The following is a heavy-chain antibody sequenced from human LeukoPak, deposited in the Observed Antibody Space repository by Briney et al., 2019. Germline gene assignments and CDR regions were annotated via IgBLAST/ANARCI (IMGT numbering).Heavy chain of an antibody. Sequence: GGSLRLSCAASGFTFSSYSMNWVRQAPGKGLEWVSSISSSSSYIYYADSVKGRFTISRDNAKNSLYLQMNSLRAEDTAVYYCARDRGSGWLFDYWGQGTLVTVSS. CDR3: ARDRGSGWLFDY. J-gene: IGHJ4*02. CDR2: ISSSSSYI. CDR1: GFTFSSYS. D-gene: IGHD6-19*01. V-gene: IGHV3-21*01.